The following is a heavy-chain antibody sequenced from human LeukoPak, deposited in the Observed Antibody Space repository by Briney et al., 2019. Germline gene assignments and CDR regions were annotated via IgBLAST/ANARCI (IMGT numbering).Heavy chain of an antibody. D-gene: IGHD6-13*01. CDR2: INPNSGGT. J-gene: IGHJ4*02. CDR3: ARVPRAASYFDY. CDR1: GYTFTGYY. Sequence: GASVKVSCXASGYTFTGYYMHWVRQAPGQGLEWMGWINPNSGGTNYAQKFQGRVTMTRDASISTAYMELSRLRSDDTAVFYCARVPRAASYFDYWGQGTLVTVSS. V-gene: IGHV1-2*02.